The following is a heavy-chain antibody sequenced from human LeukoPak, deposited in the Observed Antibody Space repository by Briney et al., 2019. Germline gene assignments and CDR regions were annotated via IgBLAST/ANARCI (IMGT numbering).Heavy chain of an antibody. V-gene: IGHV4-59*08. J-gene: IGHJ4*02. Sequence: SETLYLTCTVSGGSMSSYYWSWIRQPPGKGLEWIGYIYYSGSTNYNPSLKSRVTISVDTSKNQFSLKLSSVTAADTAVYYCARQRGQQLVWVYWGQGTLVTVSS. CDR1: GGSMSSYY. D-gene: IGHD6-13*01. CDR2: IYYSGST. CDR3: ARQRGQQLVWVY.